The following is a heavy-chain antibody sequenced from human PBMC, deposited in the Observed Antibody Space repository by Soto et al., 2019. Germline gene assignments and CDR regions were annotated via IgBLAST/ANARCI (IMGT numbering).Heavy chain of an antibody. CDR1: GYTFTSYA. D-gene: IGHD2-2*01. J-gene: IGHJ4*02. CDR2: INAGNGNT. CDR3: ARAGPGYCSSTSCYLDY. V-gene: IGHV1-3*01. Sequence: ASVKVSCKASGYTFTSYAMHWVRQAPGQRLEWMGWINAGNGNTRYSQKFQGRVTITRDTSASTADMELSSLRSEDTAVYYCARAGPGYCSSTSCYLDYWGQGTLVTVSS.